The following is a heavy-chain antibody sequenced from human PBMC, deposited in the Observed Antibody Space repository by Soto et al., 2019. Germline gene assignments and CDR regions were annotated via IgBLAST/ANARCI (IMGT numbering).Heavy chain of an antibody. Sequence: SETLSLTCTVSGGSISSSSYYWGWIRQPPGKGLEWIGSIYYSGSTYYNPSLKSRVTISVDTSKNQFSLKLSSVTAADTAVYYCASGIVGVSVAAFDYWGQGTLVTVSS. CDR3: ASGIVGVSVAAFDY. V-gene: IGHV4-39*01. CDR2: IYYSGST. CDR1: GGSISSSSYY. J-gene: IGHJ4*02. D-gene: IGHD1-26*01.